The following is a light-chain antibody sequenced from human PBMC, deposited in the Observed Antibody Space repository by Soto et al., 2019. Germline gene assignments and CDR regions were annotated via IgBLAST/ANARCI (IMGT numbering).Light chain of an antibody. V-gene: IGKV1-5*03. CDR3: QHYSSYSEA. CDR2: KAS. J-gene: IGKJ4*02. Sequence: DIQMAQSPCTLSGSAGDRATVSGRASQTVSSCLAWYQQKPGQAPRLLIYKASTLTSGVPSRFSGSGSGTEFTLTISRLQPDDFATYYCQHYSSYSEAFGAGTKVDI. CDR1: QTVSSC.